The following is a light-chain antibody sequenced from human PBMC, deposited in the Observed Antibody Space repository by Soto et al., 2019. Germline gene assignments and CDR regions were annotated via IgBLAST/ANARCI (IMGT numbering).Light chain of an antibody. CDR1: QSVSSTL. CDR3: QQYGISPFT. Sequence: EIVLTQSPGTLSLSPGERATLSCRASQSVSSTLLAWYQQKPGQAPRLLIYGASNRVAGIPDRFSGRGSETDFTLTISRLVPEDFAIYYCQQYGISPFTFGQGTKLEIK. V-gene: IGKV3-20*01. CDR2: GAS. J-gene: IGKJ2*01.